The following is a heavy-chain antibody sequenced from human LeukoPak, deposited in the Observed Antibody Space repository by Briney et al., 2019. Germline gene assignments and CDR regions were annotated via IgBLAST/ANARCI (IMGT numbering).Heavy chain of an antibody. CDR3: ARGGKATVVTM. V-gene: IGHV4-4*07. Sequence: PSETLSLTCTVSGGSINSYYWSCIRQPAGKGLEWIGRIYSSGSTNYNPSLKSRVSMSVDTSKNQFSLKLTSVTAADTAVYYCARGGKATVVTMWGQGILVTVSS. D-gene: IGHD4-23*01. CDR2: IYSSGST. CDR1: GGSINSYY. J-gene: IGHJ4*02.